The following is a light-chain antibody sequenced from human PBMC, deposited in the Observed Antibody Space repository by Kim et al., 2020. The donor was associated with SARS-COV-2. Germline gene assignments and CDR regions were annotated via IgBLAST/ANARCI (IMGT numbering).Light chain of an antibody. CDR3: QQFNAYPLT. J-gene: IGKJ4*01. CDR2: DAS. Sequence: AVLLTQSPSSLSASIGDSVTITCRASQAISNGLAWYQQKPGKAPKLLIYDASTLEGGVPPRFSGSGSGTDFTLTISSLQPDDFATYFCQQFNAYPLTFGGGTKVEVK. V-gene: IGKV1-13*02. CDR1: QAISNG.